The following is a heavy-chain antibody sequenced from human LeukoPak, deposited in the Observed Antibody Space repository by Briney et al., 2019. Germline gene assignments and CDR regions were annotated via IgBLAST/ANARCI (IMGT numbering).Heavy chain of an antibody. CDR2: ISSSGSTI. J-gene: IGHJ5*02. V-gene: IGHV3-11*01. CDR1: GFTFSDYY. D-gene: IGHD6-6*01. Sequence: KPGGSLRLSCAASGFTFSDYYMSWIRQAPGKGLEWVSYISSSGSTIYYADSVKGRFTISRDNAKNSLYLQMNSLRAEDTAVYYCARSANPGVHEFDPWGQGTLVTVSS. CDR3: ARSANPGVHEFDP.